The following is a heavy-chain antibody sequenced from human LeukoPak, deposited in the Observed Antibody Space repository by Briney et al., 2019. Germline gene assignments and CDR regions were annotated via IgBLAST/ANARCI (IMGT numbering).Heavy chain of an antibody. V-gene: IGHV4-39*01. CDR1: GGSISSSRYS. D-gene: IGHD5-18*01. J-gene: IGHJ4*02. Sequence: SETLSLTCTVSGGSISSSRYSWGWIRQPPGKGLEWIGTIYDSGSTYYNPSLKSRVTISVDTSKNQFSLRLSSVTAADTAVYYCAGVGFGGYSYGYVDFWGQGTLVTVSS. CDR3: AGVGFGGYSYGYVDF. CDR2: IYDSGST.